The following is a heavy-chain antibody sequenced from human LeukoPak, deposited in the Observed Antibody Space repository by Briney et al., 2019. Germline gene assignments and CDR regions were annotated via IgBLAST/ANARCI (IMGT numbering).Heavy chain of an antibody. CDR1: GFTFSSYT. V-gene: IGHV3-23*01. D-gene: IGHD3-9*01. J-gene: IGHJ4*02. Sequence: PGGSLRLSCAASGFTFSSYTMNWVRQAPGKGLEWVSSITGSDGATNYADSVRGRFTISRDNSKNLVFLQMDSLTAEDSAMYYCGKDRFTGNFSPGFWGQGTLVSASS. CDR3: GKDRFTGNFSPGF. CDR2: ITGSDGAT.